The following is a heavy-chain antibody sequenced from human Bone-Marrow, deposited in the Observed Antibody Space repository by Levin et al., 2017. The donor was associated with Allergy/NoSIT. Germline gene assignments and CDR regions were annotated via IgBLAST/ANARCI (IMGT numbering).Heavy chain of an antibody. D-gene: IGHD5-12*01. Sequence: SQTLSLTCIVSRGSISSPNSYWGWIRQPPGKGLEWIGSMHYSGSAYYTPSLKSRATISLDTSKNQFSLKMTSVTAADAATYYCVRDYKEVLVATTTGAFDLWGRGTMVTVSS. CDR1: RGSISSPNSY. CDR2: MHYSGSA. CDR3: VRDYKEVLVATTTGAFDL. J-gene: IGHJ3*01. V-gene: IGHV4-39*07.